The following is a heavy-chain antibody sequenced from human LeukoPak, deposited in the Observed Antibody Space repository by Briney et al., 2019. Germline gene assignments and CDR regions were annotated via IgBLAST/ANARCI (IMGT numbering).Heavy chain of an antibody. CDR2: IKQDGSEK. Sequence: HPGGSLRLSCAATGFTFSSYWMSWVRQAPGKGLEWVANIKQDGSEKYYVDSVKGRFTISRDNAKNPLYLQMNSLRAEDTAVYYCAYSGSYAFDIWGQGTMVTVSS. V-gene: IGHV3-7*01. CDR3: AYSGSYAFDI. J-gene: IGHJ3*02. CDR1: GFTFSSYW. D-gene: IGHD3-10*01.